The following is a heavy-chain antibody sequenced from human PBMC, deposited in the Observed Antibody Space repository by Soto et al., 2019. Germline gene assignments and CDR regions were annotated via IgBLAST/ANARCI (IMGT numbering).Heavy chain of an antibody. V-gene: IGHV1-2*02. CDR3: ARANYYYDSSGFNY. D-gene: IGHD3-22*01. J-gene: IGHJ4*02. CDR1: GYTFTGYY. CDR2: INPNSGGT. Sequence: QVQLVQYGAEVKKPGASVKVSCKASGYTFTGYYMHWVRQAPGQVLEWMGWINPNSGGTNYARKFQGRVTMTRDTSIRTAYKELSRLRSDDTAVYYCARANYYYDSSGFNYWGQGTLVTVSS.